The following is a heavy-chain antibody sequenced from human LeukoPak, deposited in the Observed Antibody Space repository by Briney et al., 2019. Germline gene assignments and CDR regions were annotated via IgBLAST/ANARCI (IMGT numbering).Heavy chain of an antibody. D-gene: IGHD2-21*02. V-gene: IGHV1-69*13. Sequence: GASVKVSCKASGGTFSSTTINWVRQAPGRGLEWMGGTTPIFRTPNYAQKFQGRVTITAVESMSTAYMELSSLRSEDTAVYYCARGWLAETTVVTPYNYWGQGTLVTVSS. CDR2: TTPIFRTP. CDR3: ARGWLAETTVVTPYNY. CDR1: GGTFSSTT. J-gene: IGHJ4*02.